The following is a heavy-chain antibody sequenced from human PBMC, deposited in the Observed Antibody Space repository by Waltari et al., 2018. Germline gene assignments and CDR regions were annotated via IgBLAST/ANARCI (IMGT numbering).Heavy chain of an antibody. CDR3: ARTYPNYYDSSGNAFDI. CDR2: SIPIFGTA. J-gene: IGHJ3*02. Sequence: QVQLVQSGAEVKKPGSSVKVSCKASGGTFSSYAISWVRQAPGQGLEWMGGSIPIFGTANYAQKFQGIVTITADESTSTAYMELSSLRSEDTAVYYCARTYPNYYDSSGNAFDIWGQGTMVTVSS. CDR1: GGTFSSYA. V-gene: IGHV1-69*01. D-gene: IGHD3-22*01.